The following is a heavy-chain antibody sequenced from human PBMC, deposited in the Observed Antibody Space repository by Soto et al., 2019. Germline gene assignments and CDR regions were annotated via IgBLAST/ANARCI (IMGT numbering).Heavy chain of an antibody. CDR2: INHSGST. Sequence: SETLSLTCAVYGGSFSGYYWSWIRQPPGKGLEWIGEINHSGSTNYNPSLKSRVTISVDTSKNQFSLKLGSVTAADTAVYYCARGTKLAITIFGVVIKNWFDPWGQGTLVTVSS. CDR1: GGSFSGYY. CDR3: ARGTKLAITIFGVVIKNWFDP. J-gene: IGHJ5*02. V-gene: IGHV4-34*01. D-gene: IGHD3-3*01.